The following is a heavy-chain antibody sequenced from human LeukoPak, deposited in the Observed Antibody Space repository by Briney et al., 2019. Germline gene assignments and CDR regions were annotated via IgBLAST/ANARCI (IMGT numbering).Heavy chain of an antibody. CDR2: IYPGGTT. Sequence: GGSLRLSCAASGFTVSSNYMSWVRQAPGKGLQWVSVIYPGGTTHYADSVKGRFTISRDNSKNTLYLQMNSLRAEDTAVYYCAAQPRIFGELNYWGQGTLVTVSS. V-gene: IGHV3-53*01. J-gene: IGHJ4*02. CDR1: GFTVSSNY. CDR3: AAQPRIFGELNY. D-gene: IGHD3-10*01.